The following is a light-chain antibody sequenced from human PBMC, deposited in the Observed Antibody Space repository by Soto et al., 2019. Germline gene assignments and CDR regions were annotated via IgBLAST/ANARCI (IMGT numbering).Light chain of an antibody. CDR2: AAS. V-gene: IGKV1-12*02. CDR3: QQANSFPSRLT. CDR1: QGISSW. Sequence: DIQMTQSPSSVSASVGDRVTITCRASQGISSWLAWYQRKPGKAPKLLIYAASSLQSGVPSRFSGSGSGTDFTLTISSLQPEDFATYYCQQANSFPSRLTFGGGTKVEIK. J-gene: IGKJ4*01.